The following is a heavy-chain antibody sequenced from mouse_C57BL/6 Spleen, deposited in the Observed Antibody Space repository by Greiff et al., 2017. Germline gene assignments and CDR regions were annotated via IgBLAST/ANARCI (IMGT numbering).Heavy chain of an antibody. J-gene: IGHJ3*01. V-gene: IGHV1-50*01. CDR1: GYTFTSYW. Sequence: VQLQQPGAELVKPGASVKLSCKASGYTFTSYWMQWVKQRPGQGLEWIGEFDPSDSYTNYNQKFKGKATLTVDTSSSTAYMQLSSLTSDASAVYYCARSIYYSFAYWGQGTLVTVSA. CDR3: ARSIYYSFAY. CDR2: FDPSDSYT. D-gene: IGHD2-1*01.